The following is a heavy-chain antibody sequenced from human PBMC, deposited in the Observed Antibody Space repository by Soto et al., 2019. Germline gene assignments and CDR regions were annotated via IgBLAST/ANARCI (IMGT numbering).Heavy chain of an antibody. D-gene: IGHD3-10*01. J-gene: IGHJ5*02. CDR2: ISSSGSTI. V-gene: IGHV3-11*01. CDR1: GFTFSDYY. Sequence: QVQLVESGGGLVKPGGSLRLSCAASGFTFSDYYMSWIRQAPGKGLEWVSYISSSGSTIYYADSVKGRFTISRDNAKNXXYLQMNSLRAEDTAVYYCARVRYYDSGSSINWFDPWGQGTLVTVSS. CDR3: ARVRYYDSGSSINWFDP.